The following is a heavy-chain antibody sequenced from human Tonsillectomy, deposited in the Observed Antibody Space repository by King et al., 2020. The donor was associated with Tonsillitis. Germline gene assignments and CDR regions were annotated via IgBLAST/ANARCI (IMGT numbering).Heavy chain of an antibody. Sequence: VQLQESGPGLVKPSETLSLTCTVSGGSISNYYWSWIRQPPGKGLAWIGYISYSGSTNYNPSLNSRVTISLDTSKNQFSLNLSPVTAADTAVYYCAGDHDTSAYASFDYWGQGTLVTVSS. CDR3: AGDHDTSAYASFDY. CDR1: GGSISNYY. J-gene: IGHJ4*02. V-gene: IGHV4-59*01. CDR2: ISYSGST. D-gene: IGHD3-22*01.